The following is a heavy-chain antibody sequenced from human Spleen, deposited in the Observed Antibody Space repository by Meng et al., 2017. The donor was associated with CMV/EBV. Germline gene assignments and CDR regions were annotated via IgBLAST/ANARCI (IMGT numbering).Heavy chain of an antibody. D-gene: IGHD6-6*01. Sequence: GESLKISCAASGFTFSSYEMNWVRQAPGKGLEWVSTISGSGGSTYDGDSVKGRFTISRDNAKNSLYLQMNSLRAEDTAVYYCARGPYSSSTDYWGQGTLVTVSS. J-gene: IGHJ4*02. CDR2: ISGSGGST. CDR3: ARGPYSSSTDY. CDR1: GFTFSSYE. V-gene: IGHV3-48*03.